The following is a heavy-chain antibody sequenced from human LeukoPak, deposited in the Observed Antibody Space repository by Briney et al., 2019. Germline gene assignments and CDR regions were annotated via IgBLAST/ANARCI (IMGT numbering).Heavy chain of an antibody. Sequence: GGSLRLSCAASGFTFSSYEMNWVRQAPGKGLEWVSYISSSGSTIYYADSVKGRFTISRDNAKNSLYLQMNSLRAEDTAVYYCARVGYSSGWYITGFNYYGMDVLGQGTTVTVSS. CDR2: ISSSGSTI. CDR1: GFTFSSYE. V-gene: IGHV3-48*03. D-gene: IGHD6-19*01. J-gene: IGHJ6*02. CDR3: ARVGYSSGWYITGFNYYGMDV.